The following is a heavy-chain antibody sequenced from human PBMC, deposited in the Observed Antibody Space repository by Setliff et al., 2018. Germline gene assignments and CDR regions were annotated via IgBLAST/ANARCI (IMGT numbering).Heavy chain of an antibody. Sequence: SETLSLTCAVSDYSITNNYYWGWIRQAPGKGREWIGTAHQSGTTFYNPSLKGRVTMSVDTSKSQFSLKLTSVTATETAVYYCARQPTGTYQWTFDSWGQGTLVTVSS. CDR2: AHQSGTT. V-gene: IGHV4-38-2*01. CDR1: DYSITNNYY. J-gene: IGHJ4*02. D-gene: IGHD1-26*01. CDR3: ARQPTGTYQWTFDS.